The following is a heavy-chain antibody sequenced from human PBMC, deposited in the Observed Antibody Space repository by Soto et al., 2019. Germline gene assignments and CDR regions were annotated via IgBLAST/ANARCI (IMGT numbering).Heavy chain of an antibody. J-gene: IGHJ6*02. Sequence: GGSLRLSCAASGFTFSRYEMSWVRQAPGKGLEWLSYCSSTGYTTVYAGSVEGRFTISRDNAKDSLYLQMNSLRVEDTAVYYCARVVQRGGYAMDVWGQGTTVTVSS. V-gene: IGHV3-48*03. CDR2: CSSTGYTT. CDR3: ARVVQRGGYAMDV. CDR1: GFTFSRYE.